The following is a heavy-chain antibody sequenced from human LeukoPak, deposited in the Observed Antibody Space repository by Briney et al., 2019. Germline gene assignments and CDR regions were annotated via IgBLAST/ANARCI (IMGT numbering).Heavy chain of an antibody. CDR2: IYHSGST. V-gene: IGHV4-4*02. CDR3: ARGRGTYYDILTGYSRPYYLDY. Sequence: SGTLSLTCAVSGGSISSSNWWSWVRQPPGKGLEWIGEIYHSGSTNYNPSLKSRVTISVDKSKNQFSLKLSSVTAADTAVYYCARGRGTYYDILTGYSRPYYLDYWGQGTLVTVSS. D-gene: IGHD3-9*01. J-gene: IGHJ4*02. CDR1: GGSISSSNW.